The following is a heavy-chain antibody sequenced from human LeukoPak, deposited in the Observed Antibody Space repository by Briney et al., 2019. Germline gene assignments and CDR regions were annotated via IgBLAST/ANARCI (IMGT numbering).Heavy chain of an antibody. CDR2: IYSSGST. Sequence: GGSLRLSCAASGFTVSSNYMSWVRQAPGKGLEWVSIIYSSGSTYYADSVKGRFTFSRDNSKNTLYLQLNSLRAEDTAVYYCARGGSGSFSFDYWGQGTLVTVSS. CDR1: GFTVSSNY. D-gene: IGHD1-26*01. CDR3: ARGGSGSFSFDY. V-gene: IGHV3-66*01. J-gene: IGHJ4*02.